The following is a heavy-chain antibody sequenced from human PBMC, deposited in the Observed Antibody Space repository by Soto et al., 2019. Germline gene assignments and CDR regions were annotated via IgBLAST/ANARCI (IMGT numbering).Heavy chain of an antibody. CDR3: ATDPGNIAVAGTGGVY. V-gene: IGHV1-24*01. D-gene: IGHD6-19*01. Sequence: ASVKVSCKVSGYTLTELSMHWVRQAPGKGLEWMGGFDPEDGETIYAQKFQGRVTMTGDTSTDTAYMELSSLRSEDTAVYYCATDPGNIAVAGTGGVYWGQGTLVTVSS. CDR1: GYTLTELS. J-gene: IGHJ4*02. CDR2: FDPEDGET.